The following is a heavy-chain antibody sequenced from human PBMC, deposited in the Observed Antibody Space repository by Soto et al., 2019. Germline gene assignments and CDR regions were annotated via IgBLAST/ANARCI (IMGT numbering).Heavy chain of an antibody. J-gene: IGHJ4*02. CDR1: GFTFSSYN. Sequence: EVQLVESGGGLVQPGGSLRLSCAASGFTFSSYNMNWVRQAPGKGLEWVSYISSSSSIIYYADSVKGRFTISRDNTKNSLYLQMNSLRDEATAVYYCALYCSGGRCYGYWCQGTLVTVSS. CDR2: ISSSSSII. V-gene: IGHV3-48*02. D-gene: IGHD2-15*01. CDR3: ALYCSGGRCYGY.